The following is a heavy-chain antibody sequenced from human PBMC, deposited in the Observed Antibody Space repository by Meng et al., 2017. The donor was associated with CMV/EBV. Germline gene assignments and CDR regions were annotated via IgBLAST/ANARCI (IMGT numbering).Heavy chain of an antibody. CDR3: GRDLSFVVPHLVDYYYGMDV. D-gene: IGHD2-15*01. V-gene: IGHV1-2*02. Sequence: ASVKVTCKASGYICIDYYMHWVRQAPAQGLEWMGWSNPNSGGTNYAQKFQGRVTMTRDTSISTAYLELSKVRSDDTAVCYCGRDLSFVVPHLVDYYYGMDVWGQGTTVTVSS. CDR2: SNPNSGGT. J-gene: IGHJ6*02. CDR1: GYICIDYY.